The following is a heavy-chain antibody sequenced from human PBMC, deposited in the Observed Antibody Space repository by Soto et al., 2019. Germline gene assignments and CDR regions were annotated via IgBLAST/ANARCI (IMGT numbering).Heavy chain of an antibody. Sequence: SETLSLTCAVYGGSFSGYYWSWIRQPPGKGLEWIGEINHSGSTNYNPSLKSRVTISVDTSKNQFSLKLSSVTAADTAVYYCARGNITMVRGVIPENRHYYYYYGMDVWGQGTTVTVSS. J-gene: IGHJ6*02. CDR1: GGSFSGYY. CDR2: INHSGST. V-gene: IGHV4-34*01. D-gene: IGHD3-10*01. CDR3: ARGNITMVRGVIPENRHYYYYYGMDV.